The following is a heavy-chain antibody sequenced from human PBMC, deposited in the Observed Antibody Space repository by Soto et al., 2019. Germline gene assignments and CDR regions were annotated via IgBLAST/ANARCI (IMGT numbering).Heavy chain of an antibody. Sequence: SETLSLTCAVSSGSISSSNWWSWVRQPPGKGLEWIGEIYHSGSTNYNPSLKSRVTISVDKSKNQFSLKLSSVTAADTAVYYCASRYCSGGSCYGYFDYWGQGTLVTVSS. V-gene: IGHV4-4*02. CDR1: SGSISSSNW. D-gene: IGHD2-15*01. J-gene: IGHJ4*02. CDR3: ASRYCSGGSCYGYFDY. CDR2: IYHSGST.